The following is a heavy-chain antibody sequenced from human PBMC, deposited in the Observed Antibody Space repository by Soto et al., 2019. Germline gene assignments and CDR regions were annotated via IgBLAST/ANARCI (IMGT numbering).Heavy chain of an antibody. CDR1: GFTFSSYS. CDR2: ISSSSSYI. CDR3: ARGSARSVQYYYYYYGMDV. D-gene: IGHD4-4*01. V-gene: IGHV3-21*01. J-gene: IGHJ6*02. Sequence: GGSLRLSCAASGFTFSSYSMNWVRQAPGKGLEWVSSISSSSSYIYYADSVKGRFTISRDNAKNSLYLQMNSLRDEDTAVYYCARGSARSVQYYYYYYGMDVWGQGTTVTVSS.